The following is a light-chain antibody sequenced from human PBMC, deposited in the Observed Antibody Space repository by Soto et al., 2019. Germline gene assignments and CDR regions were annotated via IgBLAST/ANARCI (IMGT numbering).Light chain of an antibody. V-gene: IGLV2-14*01. J-gene: IGLJ1*01. CDR2: AIS. CDR1: SDDIGAYDY. CDR3: SSYRSSTPYV. Sequence: QSVLTQPSSVSASPGQSISISCTGTSDDIGAYDYVSWYQQHPGKAPKLILYAISNRPSGVSTRFSGSKSGNTASLTISGVQADDEADYYCSSYRSSTPYVLGTGTKVTVL.